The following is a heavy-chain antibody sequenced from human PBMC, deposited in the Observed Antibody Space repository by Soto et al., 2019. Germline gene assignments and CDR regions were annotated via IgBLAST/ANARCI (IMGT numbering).Heavy chain of an antibody. CDR3: ARGSIVVVTATSTPLYGMDV. CDR2: IIPIFGTT. Sequence: SVKVSCKASGGTFSSYAISWVRQAPGQGLEWMGGIIPIFGTTNYAQKFQGRVTITADESTSTAYMELSSLRSEDTAVYYCARGSIVVVTATSTPLYGMDVWGQGTTVTVSS. D-gene: IGHD2-21*02. J-gene: IGHJ6*02. CDR1: GGTFSSYA. V-gene: IGHV1-69*13.